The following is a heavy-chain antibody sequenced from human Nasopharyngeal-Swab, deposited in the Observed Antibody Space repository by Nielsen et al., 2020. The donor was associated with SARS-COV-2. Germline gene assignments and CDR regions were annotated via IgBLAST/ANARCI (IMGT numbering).Heavy chain of an antibody. J-gene: IGHJ5*02. V-gene: IGHV4-39*07. D-gene: IGHD6-13*01. CDR2: IYYSGST. CDR3: ARDLTTAAGRDWFDP. CDR1: GGSISSSSYY. Sequence: SETLSLTCTVSGGSISSSSYYWGWIRQPPGKGLEWIGSIYYSGSTYYNPSLKSRVTISVDTSKNQFSLKLSSVTAADTAVYYCARDLTTAAGRDWFDPWGQGTLVTVSS.